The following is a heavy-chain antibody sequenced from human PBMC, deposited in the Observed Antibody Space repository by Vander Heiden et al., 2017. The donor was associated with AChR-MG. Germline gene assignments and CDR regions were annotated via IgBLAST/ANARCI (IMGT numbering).Heavy chain of an antibody. Sequence: QVQLQESGPGLVKPSETLSLTCTVSGGSISGYYCNWIRQPPGQGLEWIGSIHNPGSTKYNPSLKSRITLSADTSKNQFSLKLNSVTAADTAVYYCVSGRCWPSDSWGPGTQVTV. CDR1: GGSISGYY. J-gene: IGHJ4*02. CDR3: VSGRCWPSDS. CDR2: IHNPGST. D-gene: IGHD1-26*01. V-gene: IGHV4-59*01.